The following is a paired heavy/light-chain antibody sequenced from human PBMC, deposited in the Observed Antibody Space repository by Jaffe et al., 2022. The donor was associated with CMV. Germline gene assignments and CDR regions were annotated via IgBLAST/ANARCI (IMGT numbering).Light chain of an antibody. V-gene: IGKV4-1*01. Sequence: DIVMTQSPDSLAVSLGERATINCKSSQSVLYNSNNKNYVAWYQQKPGQSPKLLIFWASTRESGVPDRFSGSGSGTDFTLTISSLQAEDVAVYYCLQYYSTPMFTFGQGTKLEI. CDR1: QSVLYNSNNKNY. CDR3: LQYYSTPMFT. J-gene: IGKJ2*01. CDR2: WAS.
Heavy chain of an antibody. Sequence: EVQLVESGGGLARPGESLTLSCAASGFTFGDYWMNWVRRAPGKGLEWVADIQQDGAKKSYVESVRGRFTIFRDNTKNSLYLEMRTLRVEDTAVYYCTREGRHLGAFDIWGHGTVVTVSS. J-gene: IGHJ3*02. CDR2: IQQDGAKK. CDR3: TREGRHLGAFDI. CDR1: GFTFGDYW. V-gene: IGHV3-7*01.